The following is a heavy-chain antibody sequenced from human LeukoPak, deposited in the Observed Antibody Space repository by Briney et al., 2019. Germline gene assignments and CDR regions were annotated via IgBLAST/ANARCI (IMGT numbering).Heavy chain of an antibody. J-gene: IGHJ4*02. CDR3: ARARTGFGAAGYYFDY. Sequence: PGGSLRLSCAASGFTVSSNYMSWVRQAPGKGLEWVSVIYSGGSTYYADSVKGRFTISRDNSKNTLYLQMNSLRAEDTAVYYCARARTGFGAAGYYFDYWGQGTLVTVSS. CDR1: GFTVSSNY. CDR2: IYSGGST. V-gene: IGHV3-53*01. D-gene: IGHD6-13*01.